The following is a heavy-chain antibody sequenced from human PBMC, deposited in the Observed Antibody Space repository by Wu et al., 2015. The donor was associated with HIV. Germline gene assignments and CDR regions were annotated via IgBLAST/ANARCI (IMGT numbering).Heavy chain of an antibody. D-gene: IGHD6-19*01. Sequence: EVHLAESGGGLVQPDKSLRLSCTASGFAFEDHAMHWVRQTPGKGLQWVSGINWNSGNIVYADFVKGRFTISRDNAKNTLYLQMHSLSTEDAAFYYCAKDVGWGLGNAFDSWGPGTMVIVSS. V-gene: IGHV3-9*01. CDR3: AKDVGWGLGNAFDS. CDR2: INWNSGNI. J-gene: IGHJ3*02. CDR1: GFAFEDHA.